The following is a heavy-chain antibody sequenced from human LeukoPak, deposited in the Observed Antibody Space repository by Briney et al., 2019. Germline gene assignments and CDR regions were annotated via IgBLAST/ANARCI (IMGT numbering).Heavy chain of an antibody. CDR2: IYSGGST. CDR3: AKAAAQPWELLPYDY. J-gene: IGHJ4*02. CDR1: GFTVSSNY. D-gene: IGHD1-26*01. Sequence: GGSLRLSCAVSGFTVSSNYMSWVRQAPGKGLEWVSVIYSGGSTYYADSVKGRFTISRDNSKNTLYLQMNSLRAEDTAAYYCAKAAAQPWELLPYDYWGQGTLVTVSS. V-gene: IGHV3-53*01.